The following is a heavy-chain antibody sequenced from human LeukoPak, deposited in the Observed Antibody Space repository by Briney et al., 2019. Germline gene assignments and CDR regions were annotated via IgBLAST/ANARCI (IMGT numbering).Heavy chain of an antibody. V-gene: IGHV4-34*01. J-gene: IGHJ6*01. CDR1: GGSFGDFY. CDR2: INHSGYT. Sequence: SETLSLTCAVSGGSFGDFYWSWIRQPPGKGLEWIGEINHSGYTNYYPSLKSRVTISVDTSKNQFSLRLSSVTAADTAVYYCARNDYFGINNGMDVWGQGTTGTVSP. CDR3: ARNDYFGINNGMDV. D-gene: IGHD2/OR15-2a*01.